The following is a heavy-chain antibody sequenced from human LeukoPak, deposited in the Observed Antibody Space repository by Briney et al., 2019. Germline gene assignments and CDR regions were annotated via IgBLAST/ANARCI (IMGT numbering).Heavy chain of an antibody. CDR1: GDSVSGNSTA. CDR2: TYCRSKWYN. J-gene: IGHJ5*02. CDR3: ARRLTQYDCFDP. Sequence: SQTLSLTCALSGDSVSGNSTAYNWIRQSPSRGLEWLGRTYCRSKWYNDYAVSVKSRITVSPDTSKNQLSLQLNSVTPEDTAVYYCARRLTQYDCFDPWGQGILVTVSS. D-gene: IGHD2-2*01. V-gene: IGHV6-1*01.